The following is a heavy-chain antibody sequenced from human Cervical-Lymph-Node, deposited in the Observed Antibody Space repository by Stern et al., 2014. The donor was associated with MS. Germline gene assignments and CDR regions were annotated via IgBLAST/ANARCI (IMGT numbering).Heavy chain of an antibody. CDR1: GGSISSYY. CDR2: IYYSGST. J-gene: IGHJ4*02. Sequence: VQLQESRPGLVKPSETLSLTCTVSGGSISSYYWSWIRQPPGKGLEWIGYIYYSGSTNYNPSLKSRVTISVDTSKNQFSLKLSSVTAADTAVYYCARVGYSYDLDYWGQGTLVTVSS. CDR3: ARVGYSYDLDY. D-gene: IGHD5-18*01. V-gene: IGHV4-59*01.